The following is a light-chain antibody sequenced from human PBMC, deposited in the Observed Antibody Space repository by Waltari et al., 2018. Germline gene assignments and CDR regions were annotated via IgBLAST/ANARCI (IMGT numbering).Light chain of an antibody. CDR3: CSYAGRGTYV. V-gene: IGLV2-23*02. CDR2: EVF. J-gene: IGLJ1*01. Sequence: QSALTQPASVSGTPGQSITISRRGTTSDVGSYDLFSWYQQHPGEAPKLLICEVFKRPPDTSSRFSGAKSGSTASLTISGLQPEDEADYYCCSYAGRGTYVFGSGTKVTVL. CDR1: TSDVGSYDL.